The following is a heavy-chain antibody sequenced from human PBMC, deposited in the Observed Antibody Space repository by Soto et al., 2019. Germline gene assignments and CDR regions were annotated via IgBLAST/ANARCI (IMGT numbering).Heavy chain of an antibody. J-gene: IGHJ4*02. CDR1: VGSVSSGSYY. V-gene: IGHV4-61*01. Sequence: QVQLQESGPGLVKPSETLSLTCTVSVGSVSSGSYYWSWIRQPPGKGLEWIGYIYYSGSTNYNPSLKSRVTISVDTSKNQVSLKLSSVTAADPAVYYCAVGGIYYDILTVYEPASLDYWGQGNLVTVSS. CDR2: IYYSGST. CDR3: AVGGIYYDILTVYEPASLDY. D-gene: IGHD3-9*01.